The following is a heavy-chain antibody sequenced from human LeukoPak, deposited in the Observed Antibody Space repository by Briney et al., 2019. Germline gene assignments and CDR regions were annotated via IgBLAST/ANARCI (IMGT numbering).Heavy chain of an antibody. J-gene: IGHJ6*03. Sequence: PGGSLRLSCAASGFPFSDFAMSWVRQAPGKGLQWVSTLSGSGDGTYFADALKGRFTISRDNSKITLYLQMNSLRADDTAAYYCAKNEGWELHQYNLDVWGTGTAVTVSS. V-gene: IGHV3-23*01. D-gene: IGHD1-26*01. CDR1: GFPFSDFA. CDR2: LSGSGDGT. CDR3: AKNEGWELHQYNLDV.